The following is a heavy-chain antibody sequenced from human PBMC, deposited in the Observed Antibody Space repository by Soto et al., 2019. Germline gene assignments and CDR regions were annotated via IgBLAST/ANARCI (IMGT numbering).Heavy chain of an antibody. J-gene: IGHJ4*02. D-gene: IGHD5-18*01. CDR1: Y. CDR2: IYFSGST. CDR3: ARSPHIQLWSYPSDY. V-gene: IGHV4-31*02. Sequence: YWIGWVRQMPGKGLEWIGYIYFSGSTYYNPSLKSRVTISVDTSKNQFSLKLSSVTAADTAVYYCARSPHIQLWSYPSDYWGQGTLVTVAS.